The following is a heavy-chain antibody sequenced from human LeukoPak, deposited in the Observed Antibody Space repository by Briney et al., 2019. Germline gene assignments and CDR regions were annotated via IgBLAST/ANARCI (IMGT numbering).Heavy chain of an antibody. CDR3: ARRYDSSGPYWDC. CDR2: IYPGDSDT. J-gene: IGHJ4*02. D-gene: IGHD3-22*01. Sequence: MPGKGLEWMGIIYPGDSDTRYSPSFQGQVTISADKSISTAYLQWSSLKASDTAMYYCARRYDSSGPYWDCWGQGTLVTVSS. V-gene: IGHV5-51*01.